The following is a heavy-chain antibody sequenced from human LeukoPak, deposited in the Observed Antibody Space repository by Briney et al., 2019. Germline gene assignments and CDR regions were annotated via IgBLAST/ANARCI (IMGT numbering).Heavy chain of an antibody. CDR1: GFTVSSNY. V-gene: IGHV3-66*02. D-gene: IGHD3-22*01. CDR3: AKVNDSSGYIGLDY. CDR2: IYSGGST. J-gene: IGHJ4*02. Sequence: GGSLRLSCAASGFTVSSNYMSWVRQAPGKGLERVSVIYSGGSTYHADSVKGRFTISRDNSKNTLYLQMNSLRAEDTAVYYCAKVNDSSGYIGLDYWGQGTLVTVSS.